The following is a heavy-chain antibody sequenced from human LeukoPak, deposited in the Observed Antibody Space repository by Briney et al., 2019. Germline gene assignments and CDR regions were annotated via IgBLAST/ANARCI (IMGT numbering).Heavy chain of an antibody. D-gene: IGHD3-10*01. CDR2: INPNSGGT. CDR1: GYTFTGYY. CDR3: AILAPDYYGSGSYNY. Sequence: ASVKVSCKASGYTFTGYYMHWVRQAPGQGLGWMGWINPNSGGTNYAQKFQGRVTMTRDTSISTAYMELSRLRSDDTAVYYCAILAPDYYGSGSYNYWGQGTLVTVSS. J-gene: IGHJ4*02. V-gene: IGHV1-2*02.